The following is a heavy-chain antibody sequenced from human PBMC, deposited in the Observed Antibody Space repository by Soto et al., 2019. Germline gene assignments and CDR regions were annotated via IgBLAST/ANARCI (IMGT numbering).Heavy chain of an antibody. CDR1: GGTFSSYA. J-gene: IGHJ4*01. V-gene: IGHV1-69*01. CDR3: ARELGWGAYSGGNCYSSAY. CDR2: IIPICGRA. Sequence: QVQLVQSGAEVKKPGSSVKVSCKASGGTFSSYAISWVRQAPGQGLEWMGGIIPICGRANYAQKFPGRVKINTNESTSTAYMELSRLRYADTAVYYCARELGWGAYSGGNCYSSAYWGHGTLDTVYS. D-gene: IGHD2-21*02.